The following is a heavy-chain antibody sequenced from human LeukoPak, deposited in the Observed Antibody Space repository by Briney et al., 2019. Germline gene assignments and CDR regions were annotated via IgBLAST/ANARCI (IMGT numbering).Heavy chain of an antibody. CDR2: KRFDGSSN. D-gene: IGHD4-17*01. V-gene: IGHV3-30*02. CDR3: AKGDDYGSNTRLPKFNWFDP. CDR1: GFTFNTNG. Sequence: GGSLRLSCAASGFTFNTNGMHWVRQAPGKGLEWVAFKRFDGSSNYYADSVKGRFTISRDNSKNTLYLQMNGLRAEDTAVYYCAKGDDYGSNTRLPKFNWFDPWGQGTLVTVSS. J-gene: IGHJ5*02.